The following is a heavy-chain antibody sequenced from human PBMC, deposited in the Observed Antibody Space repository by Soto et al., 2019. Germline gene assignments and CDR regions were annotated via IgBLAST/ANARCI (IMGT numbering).Heavy chain of an antibody. J-gene: IGHJ6*02. V-gene: IGHV4-38-2*01. D-gene: IGHD6-13*01. CDR2: IYHSGST. CDR1: GYSISSGYY. CDR3: ARHGAYSTSVYYYYGMDV. Sequence: SETLSLTCAVSGYSISSGYYWGWIRQPPGKGLEWIGSIYHSGSTYYNPSLKSRVTISVDTSKNQFSLKLSSVTAADTAVYYCARHGAYSTSVYYYYGMDVWGQGTTVTVSS.